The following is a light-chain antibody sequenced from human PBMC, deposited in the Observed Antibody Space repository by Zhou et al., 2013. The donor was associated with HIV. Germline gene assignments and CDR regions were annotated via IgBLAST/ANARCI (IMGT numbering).Light chain of an antibody. Sequence: DLQMTQSPPSLSASVGDTVTITCRASEIISNYVAWYQQKPGKAPKSLIYAASSLQSGVPSKFSGSRSGTEFTLTINSLQPEDFATYYCQQTYSSPWTFGQGTKVEIK. CDR1: EIISNY. V-gene: IGKV1-16*02. J-gene: IGKJ1*01. CDR2: AAS. CDR3: QQTYSSPWT.